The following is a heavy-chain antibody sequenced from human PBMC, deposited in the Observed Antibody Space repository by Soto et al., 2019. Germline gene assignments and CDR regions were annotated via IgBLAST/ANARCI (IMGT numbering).Heavy chain of an antibody. CDR1: GYTFTSYA. V-gene: IGHV1-3*01. CDR3: ARDVLSMGYYFDY. Sequence: ASVKVSCKASGYTFTSYAMHWVRQAPGQRLEWMGWINAGNGNTKYSQKFQGRVTITRDTSASTAYMELSSLRSEDTAVYYCARDVLSMGYYFDYWGQGTLVTVSS. J-gene: IGHJ4*02. CDR2: INAGNGNT. D-gene: IGHD2-21*01.